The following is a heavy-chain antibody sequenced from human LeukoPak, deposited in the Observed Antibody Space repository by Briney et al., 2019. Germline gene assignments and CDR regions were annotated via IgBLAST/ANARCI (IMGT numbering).Heavy chain of an antibody. J-gene: IGHJ4*02. V-gene: IGHV1-2*06. Sequence: ASVTVSCKASGYPITGYFLHWVRQAPGQGLEWMGRINPNSGDTNYAQKFQGRVTMTRDTSINTAYMELSGLRSDDTAVYFCARDGSSWHNLFDYWGQGTLVTVS. D-gene: IGHD6-13*01. CDR2: INPNSGDT. CDR1: GYPITGYF. CDR3: ARDGSSWHNLFDY.